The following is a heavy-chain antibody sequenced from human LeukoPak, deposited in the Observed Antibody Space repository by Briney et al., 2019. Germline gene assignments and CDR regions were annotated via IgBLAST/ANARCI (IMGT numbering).Heavy chain of an antibody. D-gene: IGHD3-10*01. CDR2: IRYDGSNK. J-gene: IGHJ4*02. Sequence: GGSLRLSCAASGFTFSSYGMHWVRQAPGKGLEWVAFIRYDGSNKYYADSMKGRFTISRDNSENTLYLQMNSLRAEDTAVYYCAKDPDGMVRGVPYYFDYWGQGTLVTVSS. CDR3: AKDPDGMVRGVPYYFDY. CDR1: GFTFSSYG. V-gene: IGHV3-30*02.